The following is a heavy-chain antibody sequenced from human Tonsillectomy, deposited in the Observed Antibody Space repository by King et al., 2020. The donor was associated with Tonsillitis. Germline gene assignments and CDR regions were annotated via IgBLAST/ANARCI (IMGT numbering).Heavy chain of an antibody. J-gene: IGHJ4*02. CDR1: GGSISSYY. D-gene: IGHD3-22*01. Sequence: LQLQESGPGLVKPSETLSLTCTVSGGSISSYYWSWIRQPAGKGLEWIGRIYTSGSTNYNPSLKSRVTMSVDTSKNPFSLKLSSVTAADTAVYYCAREDYYDSIGYYLTLFDYWGQGTLVTVSS. V-gene: IGHV4-4*07. CDR2: IYTSGST. CDR3: AREDYYDSIGYYLTLFDY.